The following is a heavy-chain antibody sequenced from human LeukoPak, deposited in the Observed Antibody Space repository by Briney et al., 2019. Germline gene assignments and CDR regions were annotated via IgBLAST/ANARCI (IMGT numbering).Heavy chain of an antibody. D-gene: IGHD6-19*01. V-gene: IGHV4-34*01. CDR2: TNHSGST. J-gene: IGHJ4*02. CDR3: ARVKKQWLVRYYFDY. CDR1: GGSFSGYY. Sequence: SETLSLTCAVYGGSFSGYYWSWIRQPPGKGLEWIGETNHSGSTNYNPSLKSRVTISVDTSKNQFSLKLSSVTAADTAVYYCARVKKQWLVRYYFDYWGQGTLVTVSS.